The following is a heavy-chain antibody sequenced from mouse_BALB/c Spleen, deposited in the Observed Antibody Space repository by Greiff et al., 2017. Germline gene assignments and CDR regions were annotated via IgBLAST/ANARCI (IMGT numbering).Heavy chain of an antibody. CDR1: GYTFTSYW. D-gene: IGHD3-2*02. V-gene: IGHV1-69*02. CDR3: ARSGGNYVDY. J-gene: IGHJ2*01. CDR2: IDPSDSYT. Sequence: VQLQQPGAELVKPGASVKLSCKASGYTFTSYWMHWVKQRPGQGLEWIGEIDPSDSYTNYNQKFKGKATLTVDKSSSTAYMQLSSLTSEDSAVYYCARSGGNYVDYWGQGTTLTVSS.